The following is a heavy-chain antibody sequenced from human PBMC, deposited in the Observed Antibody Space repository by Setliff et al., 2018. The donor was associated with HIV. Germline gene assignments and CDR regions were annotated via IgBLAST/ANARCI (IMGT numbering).Heavy chain of an antibody. J-gene: IGHJ3*02. CDR3: ASGQWLEHAFDI. D-gene: IGHD6-19*01. Sequence: SETLSLTCTVPGGSIGIRSYFWGWIRQPPGKGLEWIGSVYSSGSTYYNPSLKSRVTVSVDTSKDQFSLRLSSVTVADTAVYYCASGQWLEHAFDIWGQGTVVTV. V-gene: IGHV4-39*01. CDR1: GGSIGIRSYF. CDR2: VYSSGST.